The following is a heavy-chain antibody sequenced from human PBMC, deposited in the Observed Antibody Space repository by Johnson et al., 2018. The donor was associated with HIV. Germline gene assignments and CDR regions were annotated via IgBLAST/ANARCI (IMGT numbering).Heavy chain of an antibody. J-gene: IGHJ3*02. V-gene: IGHV3-30*04. CDR1: GFTFSSYA. Sequence: QEQLVESGGGVVQPGRSLRLSCAASGFTFSSYAMHWVRRAPGKGLEWVAVISYDGSNKYYADSVKDRFTISRDNSKNTLYLQMNSLRAEDTAVYYCARGSLSGSPDIWGQGTMVTVSS. CDR3: ARGSLSGSPDI. D-gene: IGHD1-26*01. CDR2: ISYDGSNK.